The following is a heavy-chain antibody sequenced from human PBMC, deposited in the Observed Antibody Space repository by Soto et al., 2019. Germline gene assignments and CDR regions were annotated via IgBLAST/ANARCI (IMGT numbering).Heavy chain of an antibody. CDR3: ARDQKRVYTAPDAFDI. Sequence: QVQLVQSGAEVKKPGASVKVSCKASGYTFTSYGISWVRQAPGQGLEWMGWISAYNGNTNYAQKLQGRVTMTTDTSTSTAYMELRSLRSDDTAVYYWARDQKRVYTAPDAFDIWGQGTMVTVSS. V-gene: IGHV1-18*01. CDR1: GYTFTSYG. CDR2: ISAYNGNT. J-gene: IGHJ3*02. D-gene: IGHD5-18*01.